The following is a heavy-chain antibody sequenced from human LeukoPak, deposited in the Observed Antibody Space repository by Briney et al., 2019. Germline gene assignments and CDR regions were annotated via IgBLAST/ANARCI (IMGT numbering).Heavy chain of an antibody. CDR1: GGTFSSYA. CDR3: ARQRAVDTSMAPIDY. CDR2: IIPIFRTA. V-gene: IGHV1-69*05. D-gene: IGHD5-18*01. J-gene: IGHJ4*02. Sequence: ASVKVSCKASGGTFSSYAISWVRQAPGQGLDWMGRIIPIFRTANYAQKFQDRVTITTDESTSTAYMELSSLRSEDTAVYCCARQRAVDTSMAPIDYWGQGTLVTVSS.